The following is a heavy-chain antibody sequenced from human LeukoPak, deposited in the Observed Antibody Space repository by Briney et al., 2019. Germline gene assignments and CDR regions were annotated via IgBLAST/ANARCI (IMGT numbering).Heavy chain of an antibody. CDR1: GFTFDDYG. J-gene: IGHJ4*02. Sequence: GGSLRLSCAVAGFTFDDYGMSWVRQAPGKGLEWVSGINWNGGTTSYADSVKGRFTISRDNAKNSLYLQMNSLRAEDTAVYYCARDYDIFGAIVYWGQGTLVTVSS. CDR2: INWNGGTT. D-gene: IGHD3-9*01. CDR3: ARDYDIFGAIVY. V-gene: IGHV3-20*04.